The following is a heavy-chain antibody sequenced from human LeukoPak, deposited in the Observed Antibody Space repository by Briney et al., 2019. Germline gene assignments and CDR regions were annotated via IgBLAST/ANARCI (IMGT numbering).Heavy chain of an antibody. CDR2: SRNKASGYTT. Sequence: GSLRLSCAASGFIFSDHYMDWVRQAPGKGLEWVSRSRNKASGYTTEYAASVKGRFTISRDDSKQSLYLQMNSLKTEDTAVYYCTRAGDYSPEYWGQGTLVTVSS. D-gene: IGHD3-22*01. CDR1: GFIFSDHY. CDR3: TRAGDYSPEY. J-gene: IGHJ4*02. V-gene: IGHV3-72*01.